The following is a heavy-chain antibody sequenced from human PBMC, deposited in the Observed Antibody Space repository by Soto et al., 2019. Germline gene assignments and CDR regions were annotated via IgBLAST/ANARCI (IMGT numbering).Heavy chain of an antibody. CDR3: AREAIVAGATTGMDV. D-gene: IGHD1-26*01. CDR1: GYTLTTFF. J-gene: IGHJ6*02. V-gene: IGHV1-46*01. CDR2: INPGYPAGRST. Sequence: ASGKVSCKASGYTLTTFFMHCVRQAPGQVLEWMGVINPGYPAGRSTTYAQKFQGRVTMTTDTSTSTVYMELSRLRSDDTAVYYCAREAIVAGATTGMDVWGQGTTVTVSS.